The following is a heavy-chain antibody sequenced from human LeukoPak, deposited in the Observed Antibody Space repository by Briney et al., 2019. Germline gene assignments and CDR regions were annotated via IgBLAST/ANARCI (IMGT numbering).Heavy chain of an antibody. J-gene: IGHJ4*02. CDR2: ISYDGSNK. CDR1: GFTFSSYA. D-gene: IGHD3-16*02. V-gene: IGHV3-30-3*01. Sequence: GGSLRLSCAASGFTFSSYAMHWARQAPGKGLEWVAVISYDGSNKYYADSVKGRFTISRDNSKNTLYLQMNSLRAEDTAVYYCARRRSYYFDYWGQGTLVTVSS. CDR3: ARRRSYYFDY.